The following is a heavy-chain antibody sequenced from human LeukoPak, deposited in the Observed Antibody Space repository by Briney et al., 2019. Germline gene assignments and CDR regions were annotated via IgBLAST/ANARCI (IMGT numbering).Heavy chain of an antibody. CDR1: GGSISSYY. J-gene: IGHJ3*02. V-gene: IGHV4-59*06. D-gene: IGHD4-17*01. Sequence: PSETLSLTCTVSGGSISSYYWSWIRQHPGKGLEWIGYIYYSGSTYYNPSLKSRVTISVDTSKNQFSLKLSSVTAADTAVYYCARGISTYGDYSAFDIWGQGTMVTVSS. CDR2: IYYSGST. CDR3: ARGISTYGDYSAFDI.